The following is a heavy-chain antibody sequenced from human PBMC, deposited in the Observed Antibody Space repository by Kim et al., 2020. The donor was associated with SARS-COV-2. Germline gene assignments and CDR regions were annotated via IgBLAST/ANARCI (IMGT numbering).Heavy chain of an antibody. D-gene: IGHD2-15*01. Sequence: STYYNPSLKSRVTISVDTSKNQFSLKLSSVTAADTAVYYCARVFMVKFDPWGQGTLVTVSS. CDR3: ARVFMVKFDP. CDR2: ST. V-gene: IGHV4-31*02. J-gene: IGHJ5*02.